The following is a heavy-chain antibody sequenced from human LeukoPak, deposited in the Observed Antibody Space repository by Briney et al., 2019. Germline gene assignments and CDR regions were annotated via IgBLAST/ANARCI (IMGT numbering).Heavy chain of an antibody. CDR1: GFTFSSYS. CDR3: AKEACAGDCHRDYFDY. CDR2: ISSSISTI. V-gene: IGHV3-48*01. Sequence: PGGSLRLSCAASGFTFSSYSMNWVRQAPGKGLEWVSYISSSISTIYYADSVKGRFTISRDNAKNSLYLQMNSLRAEDTALYYCAKEACAGDCHRDYFDYWGQGALVTVSS. D-gene: IGHD2-21*02. J-gene: IGHJ4*02.